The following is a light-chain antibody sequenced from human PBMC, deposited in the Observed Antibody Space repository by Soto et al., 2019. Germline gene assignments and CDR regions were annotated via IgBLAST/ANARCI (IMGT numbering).Light chain of an antibody. CDR2: GAS. Sequence: EIVTTQSPATLSVSPGERATLSCRASQSVSSNLAWYQQKPGQAPRLLIYGASTRATGIPARFSGSGSGTEFTLTINSLEPEDFAVYYCQQRSNWPITFGQGTRLEIK. CDR3: QQRSNWPIT. CDR1: QSVSSN. V-gene: IGKV3D-15*01. J-gene: IGKJ5*01.